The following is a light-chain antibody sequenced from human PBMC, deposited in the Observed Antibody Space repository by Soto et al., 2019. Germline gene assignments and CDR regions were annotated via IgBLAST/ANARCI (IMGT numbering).Light chain of an antibody. J-gene: IGKJ2*01. CDR1: QSVSNW. Sequence: DIQMTQSPSTLSASVGDRVTITCRASQSVSNWLAWYQQKPGKAPELLIYDASNLQGGLPSRFSGSGHGTEFTLTISSLQPDDSATYYCQQYNSYRYTFSQGTKLEIK. CDR2: DAS. V-gene: IGKV1-5*01. CDR3: QQYNSYRYT.